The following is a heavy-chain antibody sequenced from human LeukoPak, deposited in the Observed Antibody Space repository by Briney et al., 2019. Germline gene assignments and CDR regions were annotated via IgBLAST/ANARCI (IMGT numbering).Heavy chain of an antibody. J-gene: IGHJ3*02. CDR3: ARDYTMTHASDI. V-gene: IGHV4-59*01. D-gene: IGHD3-22*01. Sequence: PSETLSLTCTVSGGSISSYYWSWIRQPPGKGLEWIGYIYYTGSTNYNPSLKDRVTISIDTSKNQFSLKLSSVTAADTALYYCARDYTMTHASDIWGQGTLVTVSS. CDR2: IYYTGST. CDR1: GGSISSYY.